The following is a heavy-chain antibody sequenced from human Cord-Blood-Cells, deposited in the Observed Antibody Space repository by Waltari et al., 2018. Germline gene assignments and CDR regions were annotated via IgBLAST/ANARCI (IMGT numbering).Heavy chain of an antibody. D-gene: IGHD3-3*01. CDR1: GGTFSSYA. Sequence: QVQLVQSGAEVTKPGSSVKVSCKASGGTFSSYATTWVRQARGQGLGWMGGIIPSFGTANYAQKFQGRVTITADESTSTAYMELSSVRSEDTAVYYCARADDFWSGYYDAFGIWGQGTMVTVSS. V-gene: IGHV1-69*01. CDR2: IIPSFGTA. CDR3: ARADDFWSGYYDAFGI. J-gene: IGHJ3*02.